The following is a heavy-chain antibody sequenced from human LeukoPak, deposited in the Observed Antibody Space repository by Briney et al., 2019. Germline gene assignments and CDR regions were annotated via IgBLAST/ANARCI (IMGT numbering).Heavy chain of an antibody. CDR2: ISYDGGKK. Sequence: GGSLRLSCVASRFTFSNYGMHWVRQAPGKGLEWVAMISYDGGKKYYADSVKGRFTISRDNSKNTLYMQMNSLRVEDTALYYCAKAYYAVFTGYGEVDFWGQGTLVTVSS. CDR1: RFTFSNYG. J-gene: IGHJ4*02. V-gene: IGHV3-30*04. D-gene: IGHD3-9*01. CDR3: AKAYYAVFTGYGEVDF.